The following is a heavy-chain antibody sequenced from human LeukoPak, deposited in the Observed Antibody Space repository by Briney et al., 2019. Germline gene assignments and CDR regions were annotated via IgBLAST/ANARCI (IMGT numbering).Heavy chain of an antibody. Sequence: GGSLRLSCSASGFTFRNYWMSWVRQAPGQGLEWVAKINEDGSDKKYVDSVKGRFSISRDTAKNSLFLQMNSLRVEDTAIYYCAPDEKDGPLWVWGQGTLVTVSS. D-gene: IGHD1-26*01. CDR3: APDEKDGPLWV. J-gene: IGHJ4*02. CDR2: INEDGSDK. V-gene: IGHV3-7*01. CDR1: GFTFRNYW.